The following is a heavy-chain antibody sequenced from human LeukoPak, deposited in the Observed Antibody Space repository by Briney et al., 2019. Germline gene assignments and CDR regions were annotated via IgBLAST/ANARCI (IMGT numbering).Heavy chain of an antibody. CDR3: ARVLDDILTGYYPFDY. CDR2: ISAYNGNT. D-gene: IGHD3-9*01. V-gene: IGHV1-18*04. Sequence: ASVKVSCKASGYTFTSYGISWVRQAPGQGLEWMGWISAYNGNTNYAQKLQGRVTMTTDTSTSTAYMELRSLRSDDTAVYYCARVLDDILTGYYPFDYWGQGTLVTVFS. J-gene: IGHJ4*02. CDR1: GYTFTSYG.